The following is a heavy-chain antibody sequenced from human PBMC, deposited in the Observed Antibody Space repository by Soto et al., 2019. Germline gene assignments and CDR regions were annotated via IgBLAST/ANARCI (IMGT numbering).Heavy chain of an antibody. CDR2: ISYDGSNK. V-gene: IGHV3-30*18. J-gene: IGHJ6*02. D-gene: IGHD1-20*01. Sequence: QVRLVESGGGVVQPGRSLGLSCAVSGFPFSGYGMHWARQAPGQGLEWVAVISYDGSNKYYADSVKGRFTISRDNSKNTLYLQMNSLRPDDTAVYYCAKDLVYGINFYYYGMDVWGQGTTVTVSS. CDR1: GFPFSGYG. CDR3: AKDLVYGINFYYYGMDV.